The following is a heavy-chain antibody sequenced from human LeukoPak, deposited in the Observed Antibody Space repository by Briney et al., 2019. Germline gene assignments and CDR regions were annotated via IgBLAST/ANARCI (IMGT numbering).Heavy chain of an antibody. D-gene: IGHD3-22*01. CDR2: IYWNGGST. J-gene: IGHJ3*02. V-gene: IGHV3-20*04. CDR3: ARDRAPLYYYDSSGYAFDI. CDR1: GFTFDDYG. Sequence: PGGSLRLSCAASGFTFDDYGMSWVRQAPGKGLEWVSGIYWNGGSTGYADSVKGRFTISRDNAKNSLYLQMNSLRAEDTALYYCARDRAPLYYYDSSGYAFDIWGQGTMVTVSS.